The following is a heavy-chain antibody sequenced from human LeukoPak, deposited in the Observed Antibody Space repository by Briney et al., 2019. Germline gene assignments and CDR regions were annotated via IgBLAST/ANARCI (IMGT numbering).Heavy chain of an antibody. Sequence: PGGSLRLSCAASGFTFTYYHMHWVRQAPGKGLEWVSYINSRSTTPYYVDSVKGRFTISRDNAMNSLYLEINSLRAEDTAVYYCARGTYSSGWLEFSDFDFWGQGILVTVSS. CDR2: INSRSTTP. V-gene: IGHV3-48*01. CDR1: GFTFTYYH. CDR3: ARGTYSSGWLEFSDFDF. D-gene: IGHD6-19*01. J-gene: IGHJ4*02.